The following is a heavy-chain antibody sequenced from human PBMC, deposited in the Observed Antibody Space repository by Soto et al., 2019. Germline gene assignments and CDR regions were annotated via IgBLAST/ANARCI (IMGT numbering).Heavy chain of an antibody. D-gene: IGHD2-15*01. CDR2: ITASDGGT. Sequence: GGSLRLSCAASGFSLSNSGMNWVRQAPGKGLEWVSSITASDGGTYYGDSVKGRFTISRDKSKNTLFLQMNSLRAEDTALYYCAKDRCGARCSSDFDYWGQGTLVTVSS. CDR1: GFSLSNSG. V-gene: IGHV3-23*01. J-gene: IGHJ4*02. CDR3: AKDRCGARCSSDFDY.